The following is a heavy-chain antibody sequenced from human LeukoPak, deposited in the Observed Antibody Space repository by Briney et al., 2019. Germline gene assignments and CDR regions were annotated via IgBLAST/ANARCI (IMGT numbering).Heavy chain of an antibody. V-gene: IGHV3-74*01. CDR1: GFTLSSYW. CDR2: INSDGSSR. J-gene: IGHJ4*02. CDR3: GREMCTVTTGIDY. D-gene: IGHD4-17*01. Sequence: GGSLRLSCAASGFTLSSYWMHWVRQAPGKGLVWVSRINSDGSSRSYADSVKGRFTISRDNAKNTLYLEMNSLRAEDTAVYSCGREMCTVTTGIDYWGQGTLVTVSS.